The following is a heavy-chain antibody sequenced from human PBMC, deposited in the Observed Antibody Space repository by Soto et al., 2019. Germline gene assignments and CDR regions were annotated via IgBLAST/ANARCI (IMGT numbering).Heavy chain of an antibody. CDR3: ARSLFMVAPDSEPFDY. V-gene: IGHV3-23*01. CDR2: IIGGGNDR. J-gene: IGHJ4*02. D-gene: IGHD3-22*01. CDR1: RVPVSSDA. Sequence: WGALRLSSATSRVPVSSDAMSWVRQTPEGGLAWVAAIIGGGNDRYYADFVQGRFTFSRDNSSNILYLHMNSLRADDTAMYFCARSLFMVAPDSEPFDYWGQGTLVTVSS.